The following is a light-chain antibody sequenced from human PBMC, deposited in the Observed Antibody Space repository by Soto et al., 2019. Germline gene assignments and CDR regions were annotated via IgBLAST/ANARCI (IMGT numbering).Light chain of an antibody. CDR2: HAS. CDR1: QSVGSS. CDR3: QHHFNWPPFA. Sequence: IVMTQSPATLSVSPGDRATLSCRASQSVGSSLAWYQQKPGQAPRLLIYHASTRAAAVPARFSGSGSGTAVTLTISSLQAEDFAVYYCQHHFNWPPFAFGPGTKLEI. V-gene: IGKV3-15*01. J-gene: IGKJ2*01.